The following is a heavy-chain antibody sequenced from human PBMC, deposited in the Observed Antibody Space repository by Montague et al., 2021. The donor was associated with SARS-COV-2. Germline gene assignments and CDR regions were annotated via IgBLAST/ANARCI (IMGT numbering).Heavy chain of an antibody. CDR2: IYHSGST. J-gene: IGHJ3*02. CDR3: ARDRTFRDGYLDAFEI. CDR1: GYSISTGYY. Sequence: SETLSLTCTVSGYSISTGYYWGWIRQPPGKGLEWIGTIYHSGSTYFNPSLKSRVTISVDTSKNQFSLKMYSVTAADTAQSYCARDRTFRDGYLDAFEIWGQGTMVTVSS. D-gene: IGHD5-24*01. V-gene: IGHV4-38-2*02.